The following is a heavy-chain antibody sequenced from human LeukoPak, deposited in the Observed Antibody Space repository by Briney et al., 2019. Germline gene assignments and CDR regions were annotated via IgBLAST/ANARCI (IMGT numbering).Heavy chain of an antibody. D-gene: IGHD3-22*01. J-gene: IGHJ1*01. CDR1: GGTFSSYA. Sequence: GASVKVSCKASGGTFSSYAISWVRQAPGQGLEWMGGIIPIFGTANYAQKFQGRVTITADESTSTAYMELSSLRSEDTAVYYCSYPKLDSSGYRGGDLYFQHWGQGTLVTVSS. CDR2: IIPIFGTA. V-gene: IGHV1-69*13. CDR3: SYPKLDSSGYRGGDLYFQH.